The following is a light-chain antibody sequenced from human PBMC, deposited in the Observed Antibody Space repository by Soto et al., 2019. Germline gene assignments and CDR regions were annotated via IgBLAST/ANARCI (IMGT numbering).Light chain of an antibody. CDR2: DVS. J-gene: IGLJ2*01. V-gene: IGLV2-14*01. CDR1: SSDVGGYNY. CDR3: SSYTSSSPVV. Sequence: QAVVTQPASVSGSPGQSITISCTGTSSDVGGYNYVSWYQQHPGKAPKLMIYDVSNRPSGVSNRFSGSKSDNTASLTISGLQAEDEADYYCSSYTSSSPVVFGGGTKLTVL.